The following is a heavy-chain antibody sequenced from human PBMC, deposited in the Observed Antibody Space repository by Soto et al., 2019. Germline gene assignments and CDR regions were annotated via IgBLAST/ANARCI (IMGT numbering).Heavy chain of an antibody. J-gene: IGHJ6*02. Sequence: GGSLRLSFTASGFTVSSFEMNWVRQAPGKGLEWVSYINFEGVTIYADSVKGLFTISRDNAQNSLLLQMSSLRAEDTALYYCTRDKGDKAAYGMDXWGQGTTVTVS. CDR2: INFEGVTI. D-gene: IGHD3-16*01. V-gene: IGHV3-48*03. CDR3: TRDKGDKAAYGMDX. CDR1: GFTVSSFE.